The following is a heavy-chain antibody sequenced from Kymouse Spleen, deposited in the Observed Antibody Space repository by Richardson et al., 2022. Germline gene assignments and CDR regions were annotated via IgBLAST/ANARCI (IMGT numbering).Heavy chain of an antibody. J-gene: IGHJ4*02. D-gene: IGHD3-10*01. CDR2: ISYDGSNK. CDR3: AKDRGFGELFLLSY. V-gene: IGHV3-30*18. CDR1: GFTFSSYG. Sequence: QVQLVESGGGVVQPGRSLRLSCAASGFTFSSYGMHWVRQAPGKGLEWVAVISYDGSNKYYADSVKGRFTISRDNSKNTLYLQMNSLRAEDTAVYYCAKDRGFGELFLLSYWGQGTLVTVSS.